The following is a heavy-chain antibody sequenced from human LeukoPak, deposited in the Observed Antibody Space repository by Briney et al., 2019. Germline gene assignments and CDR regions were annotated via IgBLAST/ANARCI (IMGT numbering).Heavy chain of an antibody. Sequence: GGSLRLSCAVSGFTVSSSYMSWVRQAPGKGLEWVSFIYSGGNTYYTDSVKGRFTISRDNSKNTLYLQMNSLRAEDTAVYYCARRVTTGSYFDLWGRGTLVAVSS. D-gene: IGHD4-17*01. J-gene: IGHJ2*01. V-gene: IGHV3-66*01. CDR1: GFTVSSSY. CDR2: IYSGGNT. CDR3: ARRVTTGSYFDL.